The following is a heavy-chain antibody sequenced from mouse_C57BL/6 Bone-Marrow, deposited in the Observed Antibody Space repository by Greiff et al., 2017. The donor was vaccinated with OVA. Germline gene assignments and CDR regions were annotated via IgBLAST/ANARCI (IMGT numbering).Heavy chain of an antibody. CDR1: CYTFTRSW. D-gene: IGHD1-1*02. V-gene: IGHV1-74*04. CDR3: AIGGGGRFV. CDR2: IHPSDSDT. Sequence: VQLQPPWADLLKPGASVQVSCNASCYTFTRSWMHLVKQRPGQGLEWIGRIHPSDSDTNYNQKFKGNATLTVDKSSSTAYMQLSSLTSEDSAVYYCAIGGGGRFVWGTGTTVTVSS. J-gene: IGHJ1*03.